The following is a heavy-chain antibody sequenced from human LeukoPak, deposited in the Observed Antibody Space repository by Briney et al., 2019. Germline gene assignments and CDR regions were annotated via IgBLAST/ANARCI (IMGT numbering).Heavy chain of an antibody. V-gene: IGHV3-23*01. Sequence: GGSLRLSCAAAGFTFRVAAMSWVRQAPGKGMEWVLIIGASGESTYYADSVKGRLTISRDNSKNTLSLQMKSLRVGNTAMYFCAKDIQLSTWGLGTLVTVSS. CDR1: GFTFRVAA. D-gene: IGHD5-24*01. CDR3: AKDIQLST. J-gene: IGHJ3*01. CDR2: IGASGEST.